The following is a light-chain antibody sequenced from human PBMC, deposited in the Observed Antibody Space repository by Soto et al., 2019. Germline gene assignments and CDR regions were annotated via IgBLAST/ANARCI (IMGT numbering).Light chain of an antibody. CDR1: QDISTY. V-gene: IGKV1-9*01. CDR3: QQINRYPIT. CDR2: GAS. Sequence: DIQLTQSPSCLSASIGDRVTITCRASQDISTYLVWYQEKLGKAPKLLIYGASTLQSGVPSRFSGSGSGTEFTLTISSLQPKDFATYYCQQINRYPITFGQGTRLEIK. J-gene: IGKJ5*01.